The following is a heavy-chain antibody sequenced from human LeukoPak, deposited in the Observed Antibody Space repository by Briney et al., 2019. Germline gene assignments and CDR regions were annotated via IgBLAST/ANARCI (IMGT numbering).Heavy chain of an antibody. D-gene: IGHD1-26*01. V-gene: IGHV3-53*01. CDR2: IYNGGST. Sequence: PGGSLRLSCAASGFTVSSNYMSWVRQAPGKGLEWVSIIYNGGSTYYADSVKGRFTISRDNSKNTLYLQMNTVRAEDTAVYYCARAGGAYLRHLDYWGQGTLVTVSS. CDR1: GFTVSSNY. J-gene: IGHJ4*02. CDR3: ARAGGAYLRHLDY.